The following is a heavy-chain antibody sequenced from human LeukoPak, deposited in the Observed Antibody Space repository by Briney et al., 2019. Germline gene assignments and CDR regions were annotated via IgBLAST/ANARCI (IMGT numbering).Heavy chain of an antibody. D-gene: IGHD3-22*01. CDR1: GYTFTSYY. CDR2: INPSGGST. V-gene: IGHV1-46*01. Sequence: ASVKVSCKASGYTFTSYYMHWVRQAPGQGLEWMGIINPSGGSTSYAQKFQGRVTMTRDTSTSTVYMELSSLRSEDTAVYYCARLDYYDSSGYWGDFDYWGQGTLVTVSS. CDR3: ARLDYYDSSGYWGDFDY. J-gene: IGHJ4*02.